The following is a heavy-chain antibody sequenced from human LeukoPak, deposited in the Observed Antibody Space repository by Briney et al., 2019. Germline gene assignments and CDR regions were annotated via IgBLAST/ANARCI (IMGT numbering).Heavy chain of an antibody. CDR3: ARHVLD. CDR2: IYSGST. CDR1: GGFISSSSYY. V-gene: IGHV4-39*01. D-gene: IGHD2-8*01. J-gene: IGHJ4*02. Sequence: SDTLSLTCTVSGGFISSSSYYWGWIRQPPGKGLEWIGSIYSGSTYYNPSLKSRVTISVDTSKNQFSLKLSSVTAADTAVYYCARHVLDWGQGTLVTVSS.